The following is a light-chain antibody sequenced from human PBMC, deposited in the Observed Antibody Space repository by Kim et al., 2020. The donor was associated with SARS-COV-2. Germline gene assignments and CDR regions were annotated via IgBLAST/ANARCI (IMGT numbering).Light chain of an antibody. Sequence: QSLLTQPPSTSGTPGQRVTISCTGSTSNIGDNSVDWYQQVPGAAPKLLIEKNNQRPSGVPDRFSGSKSGTSASLAISGLRSEDEADYYCAAWDDSLSSYVFGTGTKVTVL. CDR1: TSNIGDNS. CDR2: KNN. J-gene: IGLJ1*01. V-gene: IGLV1-47*01. CDR3: AAWDDSLSSYV.